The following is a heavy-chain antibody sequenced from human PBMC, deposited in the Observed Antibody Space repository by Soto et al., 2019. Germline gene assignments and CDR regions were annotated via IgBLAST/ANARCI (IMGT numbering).Heavy chain of an antibody. CDR2: IWYDGSNK. V-gene: IGHV3-33*01. J-gene: IGHJ5*02. CDR1: GFTFSSYG. D-gene: IGHD4-17*01. CDR3: ARDAIIYGDFSGDWFDP. Sequence: QVQLVESGGGVVQPGRSLRLSCAASGFTFSSYGMHWVRQAPGKGLEWVAVIWYDGSNKYYADSVKGRFTISRDNSKNTLYLQMNSLRAEDTAVYYCARDAIIYGDFSGDWFDPRGQGTLVTVSS.